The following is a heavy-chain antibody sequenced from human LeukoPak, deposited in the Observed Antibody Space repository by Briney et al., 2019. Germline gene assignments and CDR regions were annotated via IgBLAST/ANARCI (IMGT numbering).Heavy chain of an antibody. Sequence: GGSLRLSCAASGFTFSSYAMSWVRQAPGKGLEWVSAISGSGGSTYYADSVKGRFTISRDNSKNTLYLQMNSLRAEGTAVYYCAKDLNYYGSGCYDYWGQGTLVTVSS. CDR2: ISGSGGST. CDR3: AKDLNYYGSGCYDY. J-gene: IGHJ4*02. V-gene: IGHV3-23*01. CDR1: GFTFSSYA. D-gene: IGHD3-10*01.